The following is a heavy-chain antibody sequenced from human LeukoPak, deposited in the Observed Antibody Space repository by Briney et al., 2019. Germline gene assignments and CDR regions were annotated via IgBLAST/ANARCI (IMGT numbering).Heavy chain of an antibody. CDR1: GFTFSDYY. V-gene: IGHV3-11*04. CDR2: ISSSGSTI. CDR3: ARATWDPNYYYYMDV. D-gene: IGHD1-26*01. J-gene: IGHJ6*03. Sequence: GGSLRLSCAASGFTFSDYYMSWIRQAPGKGLEWVSYISSSGSTIYYADSVKGRFTISRDNAKYSLFLQMNSLRAEDTAVYFCARATWDPNYYYYMDVWGKGTTVTISS.